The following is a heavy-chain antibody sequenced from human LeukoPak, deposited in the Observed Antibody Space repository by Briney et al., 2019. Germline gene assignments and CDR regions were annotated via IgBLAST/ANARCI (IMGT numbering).Heavy chain of an antibody. Sequence: GGSLRLSCAASGFTFSSYSMNWVRQAPGKGLEWVSSISSSSSYTYYADSVKGRFTISRDNAKNSLYLQMNSLRAEDTAVYYCARDKVYCSSTSCYQGYYYMDVWGKGTTVTVSS. CDR1: GFTFSSYS. V-gene: IGHV3-21*01. CDR2: ISSSSSYT. J-gene: IGHJ6*03. D-gene: IGHD2-2*01. CDR3: ARDKVYCSSTSCYQGYYYMDV.